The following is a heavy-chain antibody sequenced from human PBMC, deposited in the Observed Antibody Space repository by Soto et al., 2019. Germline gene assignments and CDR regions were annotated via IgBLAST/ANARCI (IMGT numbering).Heavy chain of an antibody. D-gene: IGHD3-10*01. V-gene: IGHV4-59*01. CDR1: GGSISSYY. J-gene: IGHJ4*02. Sequence: QVQLQESGPGLVKPSETLSLTCTVSGGSISSYYWSWIRQPPGKGLEWIGYIYYSGSTNYNPSLKSRVTISVDTSKNQFSLKLSSVTAADTAVYYCARATSYGSGSYYVDYWGQGTLVTVSS. CDR3: ARATSYGSGSYYVDY. CDR2: IYYSGST.